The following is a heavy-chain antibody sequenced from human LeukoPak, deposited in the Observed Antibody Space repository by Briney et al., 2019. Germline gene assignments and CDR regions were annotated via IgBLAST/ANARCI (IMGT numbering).Heavy chain of an antibody. CDR1: GGSISSNNYY. D-gene: IGHD6-19*01. CDR2: IYYSGST. V-gene: IGHV4-39*07. J-gene: IGHJ3*01. Sequence: PLETLSLTCTVSGGSISSNNYYWGWIRQPPGKGLEWIGSIYYSGSTYYNPSLKSRVTISVDTSKNQFSLKLNSVTAADTAVFYCASSTWYSSGPSFWGQGTMVTVSS. CDR3: ASSTWYSSGPSF.